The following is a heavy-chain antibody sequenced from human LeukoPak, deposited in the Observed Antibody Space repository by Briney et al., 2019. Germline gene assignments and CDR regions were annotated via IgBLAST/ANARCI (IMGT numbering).Heavy chain of an antibody. CDR3: VSQEVVPH. CDR2: VKEDGTTK. CDR1: GFSFTNYW. J-gene: IGHJ4*02. D-gene: IGHD2-15*01. Sequence: PGGSLRLSCAASGFSFTNYWMSLVRQAPGKGLEWVANVKEDGTTKQYVDSVKGRFTISRDNAKNSLYLQMDSLRAEDTAVYYCVSQEVVPHWGQGTLVSVSS. V-gene: IGHV3-7*01.